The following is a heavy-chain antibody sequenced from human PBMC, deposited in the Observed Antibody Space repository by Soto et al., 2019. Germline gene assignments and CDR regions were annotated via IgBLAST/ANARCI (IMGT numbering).Heavy chain of an antibody. V-gene: IGHV4-30-4*01. CDR2: IYYSGST. CDR3: ARQTGTTTTPFDY. Sequence: QVQLQESGPGLVKPSQTLSLTCTVSGGSITSGDYYWSWIRQTPGKGLEWIGYIYYSGSTYYIPSLKSPLTISLDTSKNQFSLKLRSVAAADTAVYYCARQTGTTTTPFDYWGQGSLVTVSS. D-gene: IGHD1-7*01. CDR1: GGSITSGDYY. J-gene: IGHJ4*02.